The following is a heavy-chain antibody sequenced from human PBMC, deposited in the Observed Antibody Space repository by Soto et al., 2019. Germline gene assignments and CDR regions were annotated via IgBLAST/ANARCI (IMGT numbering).Heavy chain of an antibody. V-gene: IGHV3-23*01. CDR3: AKGITIFGVVIQGHFDY. D-gene: IGHD3-3*01. CDR2: ISGSGGST. Sequence: SCAASGFTFSSYAMSWVRQAPGKGLEWVSAISGSGGSTYYADSVKGRFTISRDNSKNTLYLQMNSLRAEDTAVYYCAKGITIFGVVIQGHFDYWGQGALVTVSS. J-gene: IGHJ4*02. CDR1: GFTFSSYA.